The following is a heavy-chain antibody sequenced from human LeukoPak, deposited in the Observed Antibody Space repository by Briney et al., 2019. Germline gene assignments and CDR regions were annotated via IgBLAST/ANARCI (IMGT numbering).Heavy chain of an antibody. V-gene: IGHV3-74*01. D-gene: IGHD2-15*01. CDR3: VVGGSPGY. J-gene: IGHJ4*02. CDR1: GLAFSAYK. CDR2: ISTDGYTT. Sequence: GGSLRLSCAASGLAFSAYKMHWVRQAPRKGLVWVSRISTDGYTTDYADFVQGRFTASRDNTKNAWSLEMNSLRAEDTAVYYCVVGGSPGYWGQGTLVTVSS.